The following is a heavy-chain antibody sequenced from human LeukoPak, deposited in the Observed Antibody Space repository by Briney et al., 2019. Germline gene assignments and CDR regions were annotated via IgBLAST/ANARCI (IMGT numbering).Heavy chain of an antibody. CDR2: IYSGGST. V-gene: IGHV3-53*01. CDR3: AGGYDYVWGSYSNY. CDR1: GFTVSSNY. D-gene: IGHD3-16*01. J-gene: IGHJ4*02. Sequence: PGGSLRLSCAASGFTVSSNYMSWVRQATGKGLEWVSVIYSGGSTYYADSVKGRFTISRDNSKNTLYLQMNSLRAEDTAVYYCAGGYDYVWGSYSNYWGQGTLVTVSS.